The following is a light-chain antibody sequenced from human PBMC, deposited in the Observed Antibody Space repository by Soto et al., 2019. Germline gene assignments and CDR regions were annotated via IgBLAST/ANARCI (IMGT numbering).Light chain of an antibody. CDR2: EVS. V-gene: IGLV2-14*01. J-gene: IGLJ2*01. Sequence: QSVLTQPASVSGSPGQSITISCTGTSSDVGNYKYVSWYQQHPGKAPKLMIYEVSNRPSGVSNRFSGSKSGNTASLTISGLQAEDEADYYCCSYAGSYTLLFGGGTKLTVL. CDR1: SSDVGNYKY. CDR3: CSYAGSYTLL.